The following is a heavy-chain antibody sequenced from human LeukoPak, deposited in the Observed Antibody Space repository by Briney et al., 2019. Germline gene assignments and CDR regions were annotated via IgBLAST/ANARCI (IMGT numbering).Heavy chain of an antibody. V-gene: IGHV4-34*01. J-gene: IGHJ4*02. Sequence: PSETLSLTCAVYGGSFSGYYWSWIRQPPGKGLEWIGAINHSGSTNYNPSLKSRVTISVDTSKTQFSLKLSSVTAEDTAVYYCASGELDSLHYLDYWGEGTLVTVSS. CDR2: INHSGST. CDR1: GGSFSGYY. D-gene: IGHD1-1*01. CDR3: ASGELDSLHYLDY.